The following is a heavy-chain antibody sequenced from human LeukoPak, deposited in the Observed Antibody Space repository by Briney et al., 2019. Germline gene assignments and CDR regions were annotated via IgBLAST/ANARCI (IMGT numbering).Heavy chain of an antibody. CDR1: GYTFTDHY. Sequence: EASVKVSCKASGYTFTDHYMHWVRQAPGQGLEWMGWINPNSGGTNYAQKFQGWVTMTRDTSISTAYMELSRLRSDDTAVYYCARDRFDKIDYWGQGTLVTVSS. CDR2: INPNSGGT. J-gene: IGHJ4*02. V-gene: IGHV1-2*04. CDR3: ARDRFDKIDY. D-gene: IGHD3-16*01.